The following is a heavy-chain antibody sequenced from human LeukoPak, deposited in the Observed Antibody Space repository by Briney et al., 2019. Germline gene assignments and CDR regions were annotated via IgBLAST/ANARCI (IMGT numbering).Heavy chain of an antibody. CDR2: ICSGGNT. J-gene: IGHJ4*02. CDR1: GGSISGSNYY. V-gene: IGHV4-39*02. D-gene: IGHD1-1*01. CDR3: ARDGPWKSDV. Sequence: PSETLSLTCTVSGGSISGSNYYWGWIRQPPGKGLEWIGSICSGGNTCYNPSLQSRVTISADSSKNHFFLQLTSATAADTAVYFCARDGPWKSDVWGWGTLVTVSS.